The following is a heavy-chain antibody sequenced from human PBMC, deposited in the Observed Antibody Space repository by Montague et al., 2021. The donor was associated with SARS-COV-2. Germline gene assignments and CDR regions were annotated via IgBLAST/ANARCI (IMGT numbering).Heavy chain of an antibody. Sequence: SLRLSCAASGFTFSSYRMHWVRQAPGKGLVWVSRINSDGSSTSYADSVKGRFTISRDNAKNTLYLQMNSLRAEDTAVYYCARDGVLRYFDWSPYYHNYMDVWGKGTTVTVSS. D-gene: IGHD3-9*01. CDR3: ARDGVLRYFDWSPYYHNYMDV. CDR1: GFTFSSYR. J-gene: IGHJ6*03. V-gene: IGHV3-74*01. CDR2: INSDGSST.